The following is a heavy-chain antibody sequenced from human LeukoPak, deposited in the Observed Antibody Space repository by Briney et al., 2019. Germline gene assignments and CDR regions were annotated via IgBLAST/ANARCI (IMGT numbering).Heavy chain of an antibody. CDR2: IRGGSDNT. Sequence: AGGSLRLSCAASGFTFSSYAMSWVRQAPGKGLEWVSAIRGGSDNTYYADSVKGRFTISRDNSKKTLYLQMNSLRAEDTAVYYCAKDDGRYSGYANFDYWGQGTLVTVSS. CDR1: GFTFSSYA. J-gene: IGHJ4*02. V-gene: IGHV3-23*01. D-gene: IGHD5-12*01. CDR3: AKDDGRYSGYANFDY.